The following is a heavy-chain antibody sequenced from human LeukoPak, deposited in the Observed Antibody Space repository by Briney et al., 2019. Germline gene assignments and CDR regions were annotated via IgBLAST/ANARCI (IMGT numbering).Heavy chain of an antibody. D-gene: IGHD3-9*01. CDR3: AREEGNYDILTGYWIYYFDY. J-gene: IGHJ4*02. CDR1: GFTFSSYG. CDR2: IWYDGSNK. Sequence: PGSSLRLSCVASGFTFSSYGMHWVRQAPGKGLEWVAVIWYDGSNKYYADSVKGRFTISRDNSKNTLYLQMNSLRAEDTAVYYCAREEGNYDILTGYWIYYFDYWGQGTLVTVSS. V-gene: IGHV3-33*08.